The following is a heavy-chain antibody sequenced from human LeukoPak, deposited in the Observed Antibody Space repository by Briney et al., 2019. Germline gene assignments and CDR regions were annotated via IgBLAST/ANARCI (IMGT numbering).Heavy chain of an antibody. CDR1: GFTCSSYA. D-gene: IGHD3-10*01. CDR3: ARDVVVRGVRWFDP. Sequence: PGTSLRLSCAASGFTCSSYAMPWVRQAPGKGLEWVAAISNDGDNKYYVDSLKGRFTVSRDNSIDTLYLQMNSLRADDTAVYYCARDVVVRGVRWFDPWGQGTLVTVSS. J-gene: IGHJ5*02. CDR2: ISNDGDNK. V-gene: IGHV3-30*03.